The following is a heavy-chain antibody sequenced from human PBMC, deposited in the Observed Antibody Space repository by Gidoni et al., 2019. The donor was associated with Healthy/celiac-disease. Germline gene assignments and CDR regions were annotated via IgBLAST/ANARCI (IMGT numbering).Heavy chain of an antibody. D-gene: IGHD3-3*01. V-gene: IGHV2-5*02. J-gene: IGHJ6*02. CDR1: GFSPSTSGVG. Sequence: QITLKEAGPTLVKPTQTLTLTGTFSGFSPSTSGVGVAWIRQHPGKALEWLALIDWDDDKRYSPSLKSSLTITKDTSKNQVVLTMTNMDPVDTATYYCAHTYYDFWSGYSAHYGMDVWGQGTTVTVSS. CDR2: IDWDDDK. CDR3: AHTYYDFWSGYSAHYGMDV.